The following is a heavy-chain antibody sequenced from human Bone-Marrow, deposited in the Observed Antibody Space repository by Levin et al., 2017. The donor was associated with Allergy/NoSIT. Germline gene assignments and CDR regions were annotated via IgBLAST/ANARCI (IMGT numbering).Heavy chain of an antibody. Sequence: GESLKISCAASGFSFSSYAMTWVRQAPGKGLEWVSAISGSGGSTYYADSVKGRFTISRDNSKNTLCLQMNSLRAEDTALYYCAKDYSSSSRGTTDYWGQGTLVTVSS. CDR1: GFSFSSYA. D-gene: IGHD6-6*01. CDR3: AKDYSSSSRGTTDY. V-gene: IGHV3-23*01. J-gene: IGHJ4*02. CDR2: ISGSGGST.